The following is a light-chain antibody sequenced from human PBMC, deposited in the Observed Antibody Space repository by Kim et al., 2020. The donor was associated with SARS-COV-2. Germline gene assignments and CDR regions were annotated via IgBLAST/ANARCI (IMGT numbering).Light chain of an antibody. Sequence: SVSPAERATLSCRASQSVGSNLAWYQQKRGQAPRLLIYGASTRATDIPARFSGSGSGTEFTLTISSLQSEDFAVYYCQHYNNWPVTFGQGTKLEI. CDR1: QSVGSN. CDR2: GAS. V-gene: IGKV3-15*01. CDR3: QHYNNWPVT. J-gene: IGKJ2*01.